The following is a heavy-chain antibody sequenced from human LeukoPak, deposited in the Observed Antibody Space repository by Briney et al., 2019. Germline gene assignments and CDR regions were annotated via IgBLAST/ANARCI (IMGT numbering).Heavy chain of an antibody. CDR2: IYHSGSP. V-gene: IGHV4-59*01. CDR1: GAFISSFY. CDR3: ARQPVEMSTIAAIDY. D-gene: IGHD5-24*01. Sequence: PSETLSLTCTVSGAFISSFYWSWIRQPPGKGLEWIGYIYHSGSPKYNPSLKSRVTISVDTSKNQFSLKLSSVTAADTAVYYCARQPVEMSTIAAIDYWGQGTLVTVSS. J-gene: IGHJ4*02.